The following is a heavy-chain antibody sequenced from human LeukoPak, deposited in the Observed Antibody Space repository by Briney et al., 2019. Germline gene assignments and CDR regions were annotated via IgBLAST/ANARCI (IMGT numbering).Heavy chain of an antibody. CDR2: ISYDGSNK. V-gene: IGHV3-30*04. CDR1: GFTFSSYA. D-gene: IGHD3-10*01. Sequence: GGSLRLSCAASGFTFSSYAMHWVRQAPGKGLEWVAVISYDGSNKYYADSVKGRFTISRDNSKNTLYLQMNSLRAEDTAVYYCAKATGLGYYGSGSPFFDYWGQGTLVTVSS. CDR3: AKATGLGYYGSGSPFFDY. J-gene: IGHJ4*02.